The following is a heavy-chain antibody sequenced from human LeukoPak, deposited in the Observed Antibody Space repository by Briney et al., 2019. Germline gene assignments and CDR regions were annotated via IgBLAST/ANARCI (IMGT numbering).Heavy chain of an antibody. D-gene: IGHD4-23*01. CDR2: MNPNSGNT. V-gene: IGHV1-8*01. CDR3: ATYYGGHFVWDY. Sequence: ASVKVSYKASGYTFTSYDINWVRQATGHGLEWMGWMNPNSGNTGYAQKFQGRVTMTRNTSISTAYMELSSLRSEDTALYYCATYYGGHFVWDYWGQGTLVTVSS. CDR1: GYTFTSYD. J-gene: IGHJ4*02.